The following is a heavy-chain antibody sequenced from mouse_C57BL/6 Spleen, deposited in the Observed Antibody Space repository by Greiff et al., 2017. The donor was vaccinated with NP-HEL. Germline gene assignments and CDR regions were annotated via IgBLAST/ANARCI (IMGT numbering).Heavy chain of an antibody. CDR3: ARGGHAYYFDY. V-gene: IGHV1-80*01. CDR2: IYPGDGDT. CDR1: GYAFSSYW. Sequence: QVQLQQSGAELVKPGASVKISCKASGYAFSSYWMNWVKQRPGKGLEWIGQIYPGDGDTNYNGKFKGKATLTADKSSSTAYMQLSSLTTEDSAVYCCARGGHAYYFDYWGQGTTLTVSS. D-gene: IGHD6-1*01. J-gene: IGHJ2*01.